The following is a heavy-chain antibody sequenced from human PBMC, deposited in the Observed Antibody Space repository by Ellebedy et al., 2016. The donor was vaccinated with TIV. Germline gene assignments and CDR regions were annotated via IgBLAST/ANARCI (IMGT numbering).Heavy chain of an antibody. Sequence: PGGSLRLSCAASGFSFRSYWMTWVRQAPGKGLEWVANIYQDGSQIYYVDSVKGRFTISRDNANNSLFLQMNSLRAEDTAVYYCARRGSYGDYAVQVNSWFDPWGRGTLVTVSS. D-gene: IGHD4-17*01. CDR3: ARRGSYGDYAVQVNSWFDP. J-gene: IGHJ5*02. CDR2: IYQDGSQI. V-gene: IGHV3-7*01. CDR1: GFSFRSYW.